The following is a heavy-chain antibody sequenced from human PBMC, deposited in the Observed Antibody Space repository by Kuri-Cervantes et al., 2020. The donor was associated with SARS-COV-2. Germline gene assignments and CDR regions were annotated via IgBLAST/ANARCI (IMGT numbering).Heavy chain of an antibody. J-gene: IGHJ3*02. CDR1: GFTFGDYA. V-gene: IGHV3-74*01. D-gene: IGHD1-1*01. CDR2: INSDGSST. CDR3: ARDPNDWAFDI. Sequence: GESLKISCTASGFTFGDYAMSWVRQAPGKGLVWVSRINSDGSSTSYADSVKGRFTISRDNAKNTLYLQMYSLRAEDTAVYYCARDPNDWAFDIWGQGTMVTVSS.